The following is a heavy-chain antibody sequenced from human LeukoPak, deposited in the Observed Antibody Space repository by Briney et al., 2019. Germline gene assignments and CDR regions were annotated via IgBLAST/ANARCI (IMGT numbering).Heavy chain of an antibody. V-gene: IGHV3-30*18. J-gene: IGHJ4*02. CDR3: AKDSFGSSWGSYQEFDY. CDR2: ISYDGSNK. Sequence: GPLRPSCAASGFTFSSYGMHWVRKAPGKGLEGVAAISYDGSNKYCSDSVKRRFTISRDNSKNTLYLQMNSLRAEDTAVYYCAKDSFGSSWGSYQEFDYWGQGTLVTVSS. CDR1: GFTFSSYG. D-gene: IGHD3-16*01.